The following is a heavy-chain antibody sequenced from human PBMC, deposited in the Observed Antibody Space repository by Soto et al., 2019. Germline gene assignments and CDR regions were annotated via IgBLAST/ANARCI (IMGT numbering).Heavy chain of an antibody. J-gene: IGHJ4*02. V-gene: IGHV3-48*04. CDR1: GFTFSNYG. D-gene: IGHD2-21*01. CDR3: ARDPEGINDFDY. CDR2: INAPGETK. Sequence: EVQLVESGGGLVQPGGSLRLSCAASGFTFSNYGMNWARQAPGRGLEWVTHINAPGETKSYSDSVKGRFTVSRDDAKNSLYLPMSSLRADDTAIYYCARDPEGINDFDYWGQGTLVTVSS.